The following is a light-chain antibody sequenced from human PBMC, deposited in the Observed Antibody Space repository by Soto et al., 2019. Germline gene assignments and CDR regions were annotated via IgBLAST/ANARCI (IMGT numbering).Light chain of an antibody. V-gene: IGLV2-14*01. Sequence: QSVLTQPASVSGSPGQSITISCTGTSSDVGGYNYVSWYQQHPGKAPKLMIYEVSNRPSGVSNRFSGSKSGNTASLTISGLQAEDEADFYCSSYTSSSPHVVFGGGPQLTVL. CDR2: EVS. CDR3: SSYTSSSPHVV. CDR1: SSDVGGYNY. J-gene: IGLJ2*01.